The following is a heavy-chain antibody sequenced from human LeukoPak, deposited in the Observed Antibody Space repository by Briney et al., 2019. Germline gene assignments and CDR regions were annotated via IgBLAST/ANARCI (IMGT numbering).Heavy chain of an antibody. V-gene: IGHV3-23*01. J-gene: IGHJ4*02. Sequence: GGSLRLSCAASGFTFSTYVMNWFRQAPGKGLEWVSTISVGAEYIFYADSVKGRFTISRDDSNSALYLQMHSLRAEDTALYYCARESGSSGLTYFDHWGQGTLVSVSS. CDR3: ARESGSSGLTYFDH. D-gene: IGHD5-12*01. CDR2: ISVGAEYI. CDR1: GFTFSTYV.